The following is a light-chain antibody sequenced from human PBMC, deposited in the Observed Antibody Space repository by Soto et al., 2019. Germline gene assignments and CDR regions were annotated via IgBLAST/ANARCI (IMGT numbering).Light chain of an antibody. CDR1: NSDIGNYNL. CDR2: AVS. J-gene: IGLJ3*02. CDR3: WSYTTSDMWV. Sequence: QSALTQPRSVSGSPGQSVSISCTGTNSDIGNYNLVSWYQQPPGKASKLIISAVSRRPSGVPDRFSGSKSGNTASLTISGLQADDEADYYCWSYTTSDMWVFGGGTKVTVL. V-gene: IGLV2-11*01.